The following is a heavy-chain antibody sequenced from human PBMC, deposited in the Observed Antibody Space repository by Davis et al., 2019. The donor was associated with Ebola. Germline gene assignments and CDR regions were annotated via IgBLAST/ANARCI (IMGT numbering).Heavy chain of an antibody. D-gene: IGHD6-13*01. Sequence: GESLKISCVASGFTFSNYEMNWVRQAPGKGLEWVSYISSGVSTIYYSDSVKGRFTISRDNAKNSLYLQMNSLRPEDMAFYYCAKAIAATNTGFDYWGQGTLVTVSS. V-gene: IGHV3-48*03. CDR2: ISSGVSTI. J-gene: IGHJ4*02. CDR1: GFTFSNYE. CDR3: AKAIAATNTGFDY.